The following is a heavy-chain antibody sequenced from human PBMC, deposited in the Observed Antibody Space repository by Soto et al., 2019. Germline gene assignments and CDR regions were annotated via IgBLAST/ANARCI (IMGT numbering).Heavy chain of an antibody. CDR2: ITGRGDST. J-gene: IGHJ5*02. D-gene: IGHD1-26*01. CDR1: GFPFSDHA. V-gene: IGHV3-23*01. CDR3: AIDLYVQPPSGWFDP. Sequence: EVQLLESGGGLVQPGGSLRLSCAASGFPFSDHAMHWVRQTPGKGLEWVSAITGRGDSTYYADYVKGRFTISRDNSKSTLYLQMMSLRAEDTAVYYCAIDLYVQPPSGWFDPWGQGTVVTVSS.